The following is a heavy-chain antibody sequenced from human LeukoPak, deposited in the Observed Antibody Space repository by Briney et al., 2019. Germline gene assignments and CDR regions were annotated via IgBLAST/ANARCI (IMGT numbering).Heavy chain of an antibody. Sequence: GGSLRLSCAASGFTFSSYGMHWVRQAPGKGLEWVAFIRYDGSNKYYADSVKGRFTISRDNSKNTLYLQMNSLRAEDTAVYYCANSPQSYYNDAFDIWGQGTMVTVSS. CDR2: IRYDGSNK. D-gene: IGHD3-10*01. V-gene: IGHV3-30*02. CDR1: GFTFSSYG. CDR3: ANSPQSYYNDAFDI. J-gene: IGHJ3*02.